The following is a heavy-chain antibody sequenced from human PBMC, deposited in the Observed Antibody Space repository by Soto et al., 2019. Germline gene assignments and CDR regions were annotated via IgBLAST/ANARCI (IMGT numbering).Heavy chain of an antibody. CDR3: ARWSFLDY. CDR2: ISGSDGKT. J-gene: IGHJ4*02. CDR1: GFSFSSYA. V-gene: IGHV3-23*01. D-gene: IGHD1-26*01. Sequence: AASLRPSCTPSGFSFSSYALSWVRQAPGKGLEWVSTISGSDGKTYYADSVKGRFSISRDTSKTTLYLEMTSLRVEDTAVYYCARWSFLDYWGQGTRVTVSS.